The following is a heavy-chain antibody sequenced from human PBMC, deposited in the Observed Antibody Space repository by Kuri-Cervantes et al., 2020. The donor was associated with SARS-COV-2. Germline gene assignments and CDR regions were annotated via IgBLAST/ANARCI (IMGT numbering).Heavy chain of an antibody. Sequence: SETLSLTCTVSGGSIGSSSYYWGWIRQPPGKGLEWIGSIYYSGSTYYNPSLKSRVTISVDTSKNQFSLKLSSVTAADTAVYYCARDRYDQMDVWGKGTTVTVSS. D-gene: IGHD3-3*01. CDR3: ARDRYDQMDV. CDR2: IYYSGST. J-gene: IGHJ6*04. CDR1: GGSIGSSSYY. V-gene: IGHV4-39*02.